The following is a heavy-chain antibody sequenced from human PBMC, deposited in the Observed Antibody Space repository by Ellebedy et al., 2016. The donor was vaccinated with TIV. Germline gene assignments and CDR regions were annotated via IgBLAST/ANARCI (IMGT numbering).Heavy chain of an antibody. V-gene: IGHV4-4*07. Sequence: MPSETLSLTCTVSGGSISSYYWSWIRQPAGKGLEWIGRIYTSGSTNYNPSLQSPVTMSVDTSKNQFSLKLSSVTAADTAVYYCAGGYSSGWTDYWGQGTLVTVSS. D-gene: IGHD6-19*01. CDR2: IYTSGST. CDR1: GGSISSYY. CDR3: AGGYSSGWTDY. J-gene: IGHJ4*02.